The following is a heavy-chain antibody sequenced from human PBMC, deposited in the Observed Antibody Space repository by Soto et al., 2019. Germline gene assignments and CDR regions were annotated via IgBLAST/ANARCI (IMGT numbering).Heavy chain of an antibody. Sequence: PSETLFLTCAVYGGSFSGYYWSWIRQPPGKGLEWIGEINHSGSTNYNPSLKSRVTISVDTSKNQFSLKLSSVTAADTAVYYCARGFSLLRYFDWFLDYYGMDVWGQGTTVTVSS. CDR2: INHSGST. D-gene: IGHD3-9*01. J-gene: IGHJ6*02. V-gene: IGHV4-34*01. CDR3: ARGFSLLRYFDWFLDYYGMDV. CDR1: GGSFSGYY.